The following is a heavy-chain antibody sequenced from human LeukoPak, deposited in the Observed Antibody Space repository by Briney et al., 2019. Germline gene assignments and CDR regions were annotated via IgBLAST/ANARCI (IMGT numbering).Heavy chain of an antibody. Sequence: GASVKVSCKASGYTFTGYYMHWVRQAPGQGLEWMGWINPNSGVTDYAQNFQGRVTMTRDTSISTAYVELSRLRSDDTAVYYCARELPGGRLVRGVITRDDGFDIWGQGTMVTVSS. J-gene: IGHJ3*02. CDR3: ARELPGGRLVRGVITRDDGFDI. CDR2: INPNSGVT. D-gene: IGHD3-10*01. CDR1: GYTFTGYY. V-gene: IGHV1-2*02.